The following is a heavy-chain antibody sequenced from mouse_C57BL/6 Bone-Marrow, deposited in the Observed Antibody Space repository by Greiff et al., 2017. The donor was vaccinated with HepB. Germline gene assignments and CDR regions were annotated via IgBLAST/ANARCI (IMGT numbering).Heavy chain of an antibody. D-gene: IGHD2-5*01. Sequence: EVKLQESGPGLVKPSQSLSLTCSVTGYSITSGYYWNWIRQFPGNKLEWMGYISYDGSNNYNPSLKNRISITRDTSKNQFFLKLNSVTTEDTATYYCARGGSNYEGVCWYFDVWGTGTTVTVSS. J-gene: IGHJ1*03. CDR1: GYSITSGYY. V-gene: IGHV3-6*01. CDR3: ARGGSNYEGVCWYFDV. CDR2: ISYDGSN.